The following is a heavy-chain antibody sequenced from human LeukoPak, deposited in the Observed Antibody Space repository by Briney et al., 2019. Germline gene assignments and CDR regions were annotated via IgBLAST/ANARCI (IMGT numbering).Heavy chain of an antibody. CDR1: GGSISSYY. V-gene: IGHV4-59*01. D-gene: IGHD5-24*01. J-gene: IGHJ3*02. Sequence: SETLSLTCTVSGGSISSYYWSWIRQPPGKGLEWIGYIYYGGSTNYNPSLKSRVTISVDTSKNQFSLKLSSVTAADTAIYYCARVGGMTTINNDPFDIWGQGTMVTVSS. CDR3: ARVGGMTTINNDPFDI. CDR2: IYYGGST.